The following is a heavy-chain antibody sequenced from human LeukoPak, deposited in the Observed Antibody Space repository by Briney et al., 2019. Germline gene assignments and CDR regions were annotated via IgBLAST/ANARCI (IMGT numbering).Heavy chain of an antibody. D-gene: IGHD2-2*01. CDR1: GFTFSSYA. Sequence: GGSLRLSCAASGFTFSSYAMSWVRQAPGKGLEWVSGISGSGGSTYYADSVKGRFTISRDNSKNMLYLQMNSLRAEDTAVYYCAKDLSAHVVVPAAIVGSFDYWGQGTLVTVSS. CDR3: AKDLSAHVVVPAAIVGSFDY. CDR2: ISGSGGST. V-gene: IGHV3-23*01. J-gene: IGHJ4*02.